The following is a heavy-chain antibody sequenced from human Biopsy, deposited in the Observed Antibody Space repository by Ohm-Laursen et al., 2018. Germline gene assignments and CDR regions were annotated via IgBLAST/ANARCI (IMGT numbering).Heavy chain of an antibody. Sequence: SLRLSCAASGFNFSAYGMHWVRQAPGKGLEWVANIKQDGNEKYYVDSVMGRFTISRDNGKNSLYLQMNSLRAEDTAVYYCARARGSGRLRYHFDYWGQGTLVTVS. D-gene: IGHD1-26*01. J-gene: IGHJ4*02. CDR3: ARARGSGRLRYHFDY. CDR1: GFNFSAYG. CDR2: IKQDGNEK. V-gene: IGHV3-7*01.